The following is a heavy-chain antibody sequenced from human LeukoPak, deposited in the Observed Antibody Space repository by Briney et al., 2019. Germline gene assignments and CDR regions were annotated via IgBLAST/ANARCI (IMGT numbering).Heavy chain of an antibody. CDR2: INHSGST. V-gene: IGHV4-34*01. CDR3: ARQARSYNWNDEAFDI. Sequence: PETLSLTCAVYGGSFSGYYWSWIRQPPGKGLEWIGEINHSGSTNYNPSLKSRVTISVDTSKSQFSLKLSSVTAADTAVYYCARQARSYNWNDEAFDIWGQGTMVTVSS. D-gene: IGHD1-1*01. CDR1: GGSFSGYY. J-gene: IGHJ3*02.